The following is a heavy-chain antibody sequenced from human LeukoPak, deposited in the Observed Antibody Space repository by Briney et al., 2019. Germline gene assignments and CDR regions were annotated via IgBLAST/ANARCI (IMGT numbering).Heavy chain of an antibody. CDR1: GGSISSSSYY. J-gene: IGHJ4*02. CDR2: IYYSGST. V-gene: IGHV4-39*07. Sequence: PSETLSLTCTVSGGSISSSSYYWGWIRQPPGKGLEWIGSIYYSGSTYYNPSLKSRVTISVDTSKNQFSLKLSSVTAADTAVYYCARVEYNWNDPLFDYWGQGTLVTVSS. D-gene: IGHD1-20*01. CDR3: ARVEYNWNDPLFDY.